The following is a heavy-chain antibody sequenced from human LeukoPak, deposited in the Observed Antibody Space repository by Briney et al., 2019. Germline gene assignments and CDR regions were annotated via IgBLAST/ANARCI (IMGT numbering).Heavy chain of an antibody. Sequence: SETLSLTCTVSGDSISTYFWSWIRQPPRKGLEWMAYVHYSGSTNYNPSLKSRVTISVDTSKNQFSLKLSSVTAADTAVYYCARALRRGYSLDYWGQGTLVTVSS. CDR1: GDSISTYF. CDR2: VHYSGST. V-gene: IGHV4-59*01. D-gene: IGHD5-18*01. J-gene: IGHJ4*02. CDR3: ARALRRGYSLDY.